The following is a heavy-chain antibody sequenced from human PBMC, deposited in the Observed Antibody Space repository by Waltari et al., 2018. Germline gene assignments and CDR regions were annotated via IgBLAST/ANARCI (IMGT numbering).Heavy chain of an antibody. Sequence: QVQLQESGPGLVKPSETLSLTCAVSGYSISSGYYWGWIRQPPGKGLEWIGSIYHSGSTYYNPSLKSRVTISVDTSKNQFSLKLSSVTAADTAVYYCARERAAEDRGYGDNYWYFDLWGRGTLVTVSS. CDR2: IYHSGST. CDR3: ARERAAEDRGYGDNYWYFDL. D-gene: IGHD4-17*01. V-gene: IGHV4-38-2*02. J-gene: IGHJ2*01. CDR1: GYSISSGYY.